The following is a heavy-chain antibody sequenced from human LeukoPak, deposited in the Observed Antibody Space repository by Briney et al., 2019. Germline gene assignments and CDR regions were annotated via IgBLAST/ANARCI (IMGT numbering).Heavy chain of an antibody. CDR3: TTPPITMVRGEL. Sequence: GGSLRLSCAASGFTFSGSAMHWVRQASGKGLEWVGRIRSKAYSYATAYAASVKGRFTISRDDSKNTAYLQMNSLKTEDTAVYYCTTPPITMVRGELWGQGTLVTVSS. CDR1: GFTFSGSA. D-gene: IGHD3-10*01. CDR2: IRSKAYSYAT. J-gene: IGHJ4*02. V-gene: IGHV3-73*01.